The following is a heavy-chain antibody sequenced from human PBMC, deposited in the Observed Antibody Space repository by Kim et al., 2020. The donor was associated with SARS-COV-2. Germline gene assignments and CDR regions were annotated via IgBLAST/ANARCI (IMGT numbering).Heavy chain of an antibody. CDR1: GFTFSSFE. CDR3: ARVEKWFGPDY. V-gene: IGHV3-48*03. J-gene: IGHJ4*02. D-gene: IGHD3-10*01. CDR2: ISSSGSTI. Sequence: GGSLRLSCAASGFTFSSFEINWVRQAPGKGLEWVSYISSSGSTIYYADSVMGRFTISRDNAKNSLYLQMNRLRAEDTAVYYCARVEKWFGPDYWAQGTL.